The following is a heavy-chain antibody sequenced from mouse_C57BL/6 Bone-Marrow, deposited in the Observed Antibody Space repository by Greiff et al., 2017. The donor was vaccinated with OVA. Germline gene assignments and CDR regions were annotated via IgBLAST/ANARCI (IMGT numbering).Heavy chain of an antibody. Sequence: EVQLVESGPGLAKPSQTLSLSCSVTGYSITSYYWNWIRKFPGNKLEYMGYISYSGSTYYNPSLKSRISITRDTSKNQYYLQLNSVTTEDTATDYCARGYYGKENWGQGTTLTVSS. V-gene: IGHV3-8*01. CDR2: ISYSGST. J-gene: IGHJ2*01. D-gene: IGHD1-1*01. CDR3: ARGYYGKEN. CDR1: GYSITSYY.